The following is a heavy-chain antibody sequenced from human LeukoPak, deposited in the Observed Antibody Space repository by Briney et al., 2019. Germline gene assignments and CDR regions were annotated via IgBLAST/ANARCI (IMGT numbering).Heavy chain of an antibody. CDR3: ARHIGHDTLADY. D-gene: IGHD3-22*01. J-gene: IGHJ4*02. CDR1: GGSISSYY. CDR2: IYYSGST. V-gene: IGHV4-59*08. Sequence: SETLSLTCTVSGGSISSYYWSWIRQPPGKGLEWIGYIYYSGSTNYNPSLKSRVTISVDTSKNQFSLKLSSVTAADTAVYYCARHIGHDTLADYWGQGTRVTVSS.